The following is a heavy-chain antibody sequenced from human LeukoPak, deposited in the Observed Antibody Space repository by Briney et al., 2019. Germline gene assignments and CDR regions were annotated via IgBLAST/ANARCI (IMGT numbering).Heavy chain of an antibody. CDR1: GFTFSYYS. V-gene: IGHV3-15*01. D-gene: IGHD2-15*01. J-gene: IGHJ3*02. CDR3: TTAPRGYCSGGSCSYAFDI. CDR2: IKSKSDGGTT. Sequence: GGSLRLSCTASGFTFSYYSMNWVRQAPGKGLEWVGRIKSKSDGGTTDYAAPVKGRFTISRDDSKNTLYLQMNSLKTEDTAVYYCTTAPRGYCSGGSCSYAFDIWGQGTMVTVSS.